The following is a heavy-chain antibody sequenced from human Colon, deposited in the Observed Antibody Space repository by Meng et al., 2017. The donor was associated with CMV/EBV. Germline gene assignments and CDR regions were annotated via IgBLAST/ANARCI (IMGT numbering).Heavy chain of an antibody. V-gene: IGHV4-39*07. CDR1: GSPIISHSYY. CDR2: INYSGTT. D-gene: IGHD1-14*01. CDR3: ARTFGEPVDGYFDY. J-gene: IGHJ4*02. Sequence: SETLSLTCSVSGSPIISHSYYWGWIRQSPGKGLEWIGSINYSGTTYYSPSLKRRVALSVDTSKNQFSLNLNSVTAADTATYYCARTFGEPVDGYFDYWGQGTLVTVSS.